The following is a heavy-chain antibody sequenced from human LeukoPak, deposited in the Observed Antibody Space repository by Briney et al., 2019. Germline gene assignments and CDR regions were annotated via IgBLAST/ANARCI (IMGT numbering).Heavy chain of an antibody. Sequence: SETLSLTCTVSGGSISSSSSYYWGWIRQPPGKGLEWIGSIYYSGSTYYNPSLKSRVTISVDTSKNQFSLKLSSVTAADTAVYYCARQIVPGYFQHWGQGTLVTVSS. CDR3: ARQIVPGYFQH. V-gene: IGHV4-39*01. J-gene: IGHJ1*01. CDR2: IYYSGST. D-gene: IGHD2-2*01. CDR1: GGSISSSSSYY.